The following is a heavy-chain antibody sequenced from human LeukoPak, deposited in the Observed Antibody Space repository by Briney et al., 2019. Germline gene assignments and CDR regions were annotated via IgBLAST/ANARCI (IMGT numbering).Heavy chain of an antibody. CDR1: GGSFTSFA. CDR3: ARGDRDGYNLYYFDY. D-gene: IGHD5-24*01. CDR2: IIPIFNTT. Sequence: GASVKVCCKASGGSFTSFAISWMRQAPGQGLEWMGGIIPIFNTTNYAHKFQGRVTITADRSTSTAYMELGSLKSEDTAVYYCARGDRDGYNLYYFDYWGQGTLVTVSS. J-gene: IGHJ4*02. V-gene: IGHV1-69*06.